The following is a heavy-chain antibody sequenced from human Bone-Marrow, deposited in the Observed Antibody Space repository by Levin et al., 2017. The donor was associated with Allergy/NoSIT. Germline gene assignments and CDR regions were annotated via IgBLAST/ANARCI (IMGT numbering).Heavy chain of an antibody. CDR1: GGTVITYA. CDR2: IIPIYGTI. V-gene: IGHV1-69*06. D-gene: IGHD5-18*01. Sequence: ASVKVSCKASGGTVITYAVSWVRQAPGQGLEWMGGIIPIYGTINYAQNFQGRVTITADKSTSTAYMELSSLRSEDTAVYYCARLDTGMIPTYRGAPRSYYYGLDVWGQGTTVTVSS. CDR3: ARLDTGMIPTYRGAPRSYYYGLDV. J-gene: IGHJ6*02.